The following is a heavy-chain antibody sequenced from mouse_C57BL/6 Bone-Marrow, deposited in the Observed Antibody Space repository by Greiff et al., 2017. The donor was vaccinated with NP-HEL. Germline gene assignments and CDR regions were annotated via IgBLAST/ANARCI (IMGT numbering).Heavy chain of an antibody. CDR2: INSDGGST. V-gene: IGHV5-2*01. CDR1: EYEFPSHD. J-gene: IGHJ2*01. CDR3: ANYDYEPYYFDY. D-gene: IGHD2-4*01. Sequence: EVQRVESGGGLVQPGESLKLSCESNEYEFPSHDMSWVRTTPEKRLELVAAINSDGGSTYYPDTMERRFIISRDNTKKPLYLQMSSLRSEDTALYYCANYDYEPYYFDYWGQGTTLTVSS.